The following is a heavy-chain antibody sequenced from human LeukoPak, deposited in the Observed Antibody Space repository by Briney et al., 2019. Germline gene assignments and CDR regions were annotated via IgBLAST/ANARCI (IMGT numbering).Heavy chain of an antibody. CDR1: GGSIGSYY. CDR2: IYYRGST. Sequence: SETLSLTCTVSGGSIGSYYWSWIRQSPGKGLEWIGYIYYRGSTDYNPSLKSRVTMSLDTSNHQCSLKLSSVTTADTAVYYCARGAAVAGANWYFDLWGRGTLVTVSS. V-gene: IGHV4-59*01. J-gene: IGHJ2*01. D-gene: IGHD6-19*01. CDR3: ARGAAVAGANWYFDL.